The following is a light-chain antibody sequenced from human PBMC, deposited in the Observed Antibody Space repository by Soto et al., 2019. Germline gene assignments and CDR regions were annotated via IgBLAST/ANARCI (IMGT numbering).Light chain of an antibody. CDR3: QQLNGYPLT. Sequence: DIQLTQSPSFLSASVGDRVTITCRASQGISSYFAWYQQKPGKAPNLLIYTASTLQSGVPSRFSGSGSGTEFTLTISSLQPEDFATYYCQQLNGYPLTFGGGTKVEIK. CDR1: QGISSY. V-gene: IGKV1-9*01. CDR2: TAS. J-gene: IGKJ4*01.